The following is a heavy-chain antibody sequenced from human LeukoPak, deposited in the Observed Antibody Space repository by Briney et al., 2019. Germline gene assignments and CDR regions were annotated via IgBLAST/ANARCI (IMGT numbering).Heavy chain of an antibody. J-gene: IGHJ4*02. D-gene: IGHD6-19*01. CDR2: IYYSGST. Sequence: SETLSLTCTVSGGSISSSSYYWGWIRQPPGKGLEWIGSIYYSGSTYYNPSLKSRVTISVDTSKNQFSLKLSSVTAADTAVYYCARGRIAVAGKPFDYWGQGTLVTVSS. CDR1: GGSISSSSYY. V-gene: IGHV4-39*01. CDR3: ARGRIAVAGKPFDY.